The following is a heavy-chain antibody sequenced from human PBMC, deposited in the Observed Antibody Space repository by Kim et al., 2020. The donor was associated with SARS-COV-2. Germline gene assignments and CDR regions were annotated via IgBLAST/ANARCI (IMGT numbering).Heavy chain of an antibody. CDR2: ISYDGSNK. D-gene: IGHD6-13*01. CDR1: GFTFSSYA. Sequence: GGSLRLSCAASGFTFSSYAMHWVRQAPGKGLEWVAVISYDGSNKYYADSVKGRFTISRDNSKNTLYLQMNSLRAEDTAVYYCARDGGAYSSTHNEGFDPWGQGTLVTVSS. CDR3: ARDGGAYSSTHNEGFDP. J-gene: IGHJ5*02. V-gene: IGHV3-30*04.